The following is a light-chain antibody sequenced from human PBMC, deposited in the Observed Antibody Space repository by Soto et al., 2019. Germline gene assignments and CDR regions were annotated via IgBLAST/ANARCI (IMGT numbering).Light chain of an antibody. CDR2: TAF. Sequence: DIQMTQSPSSLSAAVGDRVTITCRASRGIGDRLAWFQQKPGKAPQFLIQTAFNLQSGVPSRISGSGSGTEFILSINSLQPEDIATYYCLQVSSFPRTFGQGTKVEIK. CDR1: RGIGDR. J-gene: IGKJ1*01. V-gene: IGKV1-12*01. CDR3: LQVSSFPRT.